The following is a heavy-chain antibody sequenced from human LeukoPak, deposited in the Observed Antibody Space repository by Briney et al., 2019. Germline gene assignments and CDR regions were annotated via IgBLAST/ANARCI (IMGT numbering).Heavy chain of an antibody. V-gene: IGHV3-15*01. Sequence: GGSLRLSCAASGFTVSSNYMSWVRQAPGKGLEWVGRIKSKTDDGTTDYAAPVKGRFTISRDDSKNTLYLQMNSLKTEDTAVYSCTTVGTGYSSWGGYYYYYMDVWGKGTTVTISS. D-gene: IGHD6-19*01. CDR3: TTVGTGYSSWGGYYYYYMDV. CDR2: IKSKTDDGTT. CDR1: GFTVSSNY. J-gene: IGHJ6*03.